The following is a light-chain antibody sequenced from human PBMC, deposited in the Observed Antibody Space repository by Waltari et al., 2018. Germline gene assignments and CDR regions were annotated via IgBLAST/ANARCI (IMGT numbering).Light chain of an antibody. J-gene: IGLJ1*01. V-gene: IGLV2-14*03. CDR3: SSYTTGSTRYV. Sequence: QSALTQPASVSGSPGQSITISCTGTSSDIGAYNFVSWYQKNPGKAPKVMIYDVNNRPSGVSSRFSGSKSGNTAFLTISGLQAEDEADYYCSSYTTGSTRYVFGSGTKVTVL. CDR1: SSDIGAYNF. CDR2: DVN.